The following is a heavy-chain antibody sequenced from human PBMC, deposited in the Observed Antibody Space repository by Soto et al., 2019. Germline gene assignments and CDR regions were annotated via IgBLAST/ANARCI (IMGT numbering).Heavy chain of an antibody. CDR2: ISGYNGKT. CDR1: DYTFTYYG. CDR3: VAPGGHYYGMDV. V-gene: IGHV1-18*04. J-gene: IGHJ6*02. Sequence: ASVQVSCKSSDYTFTYYGLNWVRQAPGQGLEWMGWISGYNGKTRYAQKLQDRVTMTADTSTTKAFLEVRSLKTGGTCLYFFVAPGGHYYGMDVWGQGTTVTVPS. D-gene: IGHD2-8*02.